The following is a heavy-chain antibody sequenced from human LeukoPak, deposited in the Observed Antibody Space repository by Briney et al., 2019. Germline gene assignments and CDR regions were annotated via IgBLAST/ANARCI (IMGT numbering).Heavy chain of an antibody. CDR3: ARPRRGYSYGFFDN. V-gene: IGHV3-11*04. CDR2: ISYTGDYI. Sequence: GGSLRLSCAASGFTLSDYYMIWIRQPPGKGLECISYISYTGDYIYDADSVKGRFTISRDNAKNSLYLQMNSLRAEDTAIYYCARPRRGYSYGFFDNWGQGTLVTVSS. J-gene: IGHJ4*02. D-gene: IGHD5-18*01. CDR1: GFTLSDYY.